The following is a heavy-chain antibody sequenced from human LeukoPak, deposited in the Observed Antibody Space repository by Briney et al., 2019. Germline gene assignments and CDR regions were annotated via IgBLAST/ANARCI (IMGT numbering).Heavy chain of an antibody. D-gene: IGHD3-16*01. CDR3: ARGTYYYEF. Sequence: GGSLRLSCAASGFTVSSNYMTWVRQAPGKGPEWVAYMNQFGNEKNYLDSVKGRFTISRDNAKNSLYLQMTSLRADDTAVYYCARGTYYYEFWGQGTLVTVSS. V-gene: IGHV3-7*04. CDR1: GFTVSSNY. CDR2: MNQFGNEK. J-gene: IGHJ4*02.